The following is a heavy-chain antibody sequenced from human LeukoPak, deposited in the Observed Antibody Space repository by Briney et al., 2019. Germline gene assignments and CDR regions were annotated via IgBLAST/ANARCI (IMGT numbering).Heavy chain of an antibody. CDR3: VKDISRYYYYYYMDV. V-gene: IGHV3-9*03. Sequence: GRSLRLSCAASGFTFEDYAMHWVRQAPGKGLEWVSGISWNSGSIGYADSVKGRFTISRDNAKNSLYLQMNSLRAEDMALYYCVKDISRYYYYYYMDVWGKGTTVTVSS. CDR2: ISWNSGSI. J-gene: IGHJ6*03. CDR1: GFTFEDYA.